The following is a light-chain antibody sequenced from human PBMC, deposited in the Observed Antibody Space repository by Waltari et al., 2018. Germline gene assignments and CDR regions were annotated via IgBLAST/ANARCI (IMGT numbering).Light chain of an antibody. Sequence: DMQMNQSPSPLSASVGDRVTITCRASQSILTWLAWYQQKPGKAPKLLIDKASNLQSGVPSRCSGSGSGTEFTLTISSLQPDYFATYYCQQYSSHYTFGQGTKLEIK. CDR2: KAS. V-gene: IGKV1-5*03. CDR1: QSILTW. J-gene: IGKJ2*01. CDR3: QQYSSHYT.